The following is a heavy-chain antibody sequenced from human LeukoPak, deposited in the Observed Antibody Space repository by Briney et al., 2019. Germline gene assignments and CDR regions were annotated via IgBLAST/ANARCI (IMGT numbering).Heavy chain of an antibody. CDR3: ARDRSFSGYYYDSSGYSF. Sequence: ASVKVSCKASGYTFTGYYMHWVRQAPGQGFEWMGWINPNSGGTNYAQKFQGRVTMTRDTSISTAYMELSRLRSDDTAVYYCARDRSFSGYYYDSSGYSFWGQGTMVTVSS. J-gene: IGHJ3*01. CDR1: GYTFTGYY. CDR2: INPNSGGT. V-gene: IGHV1-2*02. D-gene: IGHD3-22*01.